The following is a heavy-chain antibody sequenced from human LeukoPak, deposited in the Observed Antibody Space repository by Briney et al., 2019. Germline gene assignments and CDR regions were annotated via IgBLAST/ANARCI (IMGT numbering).Heavy chain of an antibody. D-gene: IGHD3-10*01. J-gene: IGHJ4*02. CDR1: GGTFSSYA. CDR2: IIPILGIA. CDR3: AGNPNSGHYGSGSYYPSH. Sequence: SVMVSCRASGGTFSSYAISWVLQAAGQGLEWLGRIIPILGIANYAQKFQGRVTITADKSTSTAYMELSSLRSEDTAVYYCAGNPNSGHYGSGSYYPSHWGQGTLVTVSS. V-gene: IGHV1-69*04.